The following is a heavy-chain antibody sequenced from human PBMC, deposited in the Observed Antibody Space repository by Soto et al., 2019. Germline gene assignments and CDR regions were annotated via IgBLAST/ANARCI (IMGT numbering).Heavy chain of an antibody. D-gene: IGHD2-15*01. Sequence: QVPLVQSGPEVKKPGASVKVSCETSGYTFLSYGISWVRQAPGQGLEWMGWISAYTGKTDYVQKFQGRVTLTTDTSRTTAYMDLTSLSSHDTAVYYCARDPRYCIGVRCYSELDNWGQGTRVTVSS. J-gene: IGHJ4*01. CDR1: GYTFLSYG. V-gene: IGHV1-18*01. CDR2: ISAYTGKT. CDR3: ARDPRYCIGVRCYSELDN.